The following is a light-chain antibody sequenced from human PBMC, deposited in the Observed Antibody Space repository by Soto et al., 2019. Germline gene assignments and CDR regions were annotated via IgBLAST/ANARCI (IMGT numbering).Light chain of an antibody. V-gene: IGKV3-20*01. J-gene: IGKJ1*01. CDR2: GAS. CDR1: QSVSSSY. CDR3: QKYGSSPRT. Sequence: EIVLTQSPGTLSLSPGERATLSCRASQSVSSSYLAWYQQKPGQAPRLLIYGASSRATGIPDRFSGSGSGTDFTLTRSRLEPEDFAVYYCQKYGSSPRTFGQGTKLEIK.